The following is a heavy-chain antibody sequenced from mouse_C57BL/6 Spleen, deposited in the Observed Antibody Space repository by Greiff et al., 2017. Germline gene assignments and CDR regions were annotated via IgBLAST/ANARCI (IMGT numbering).Heavy chain of an antibody. CDR1: GYTFTSSW. V-gene: IGHV1-64*01. J-gene: IGHJ4*01. D-gene: IGHD2-1*01. CDR2: IHPNGGST. Sequence: QVQLQQPGAELVKPGASVKLSCKASGYTFTSSWMNWVKQRPGQGLEWIGMIHPNGGSTNYNEKFKSKATLTVDKSSSTAYMQLSSLTSEDSAVYDCARAYGNYYAMDYWGQGTSVTVSS. CDR3: ARAYGNYYAMDY.